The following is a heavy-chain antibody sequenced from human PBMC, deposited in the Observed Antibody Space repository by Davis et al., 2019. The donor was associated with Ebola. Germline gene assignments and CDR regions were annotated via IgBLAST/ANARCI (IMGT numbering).Heavy chain of an antibody. CDR2: INPSGGST. V-gene: IGHV1-46*01. CDR3: ASWAGFWAAGNPYYYYYMDV. CDR1: GGTFSSYA. D-gene: IGHD6-13*01. J-gene: IGHJ6*03. Sequence: ASVKVSCKASGGTFSSYAISWVRQAPGQGLEWMGIINPSGGSTSYAQKFQGRVTMTRDTSTSTVYMELSSLRSEDTAVYYCASWAGFWAAGNPYYYYYMDVWGKGTTVTVSS.